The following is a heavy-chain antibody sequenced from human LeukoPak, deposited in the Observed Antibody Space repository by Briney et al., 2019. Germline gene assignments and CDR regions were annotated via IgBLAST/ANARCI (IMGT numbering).Heavy chain of an antibody. D-gene: IGHD7-27*01. Sequence: ASVKVSCKASGYAFTSYDFNWVRQAPGQGLEWMGWMKSNNGHTGYAQKFQGRVTMTRDTSINTAYMELSSLTFEDTAVYYCARGPPNWGMVGYWGQGTLVTVSS. CDR3: ARGPPNWGMVGY. CDR1: GYAFTSYD. V-gene: IGHV1-8*01. CDR2: MKSNNGHT. J-gene: IGHJ4*02.